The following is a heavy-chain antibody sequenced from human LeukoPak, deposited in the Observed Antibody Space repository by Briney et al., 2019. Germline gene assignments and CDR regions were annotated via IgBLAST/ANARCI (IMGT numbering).Heavy chain of an antibody. CDR1: GGSTSSYY. Sequence: SETLSLTCTVSGGSTSSYYWSWIRQPPGKGLEWIGYIYYSGSTNYNPSLKSRVTISVDTSKNQFSLKLSSVTAADTAVYYCARHGSPGVVPAAARYGMDVWGQGTTVTVSS. D-gene: IGHD2-2*01. CDR2: IYYSGST. J-gene: IGHJ6*02. V-gene: IGHV4-59*08. CDR3: ARHGSPGVVPAAARYGMDV.